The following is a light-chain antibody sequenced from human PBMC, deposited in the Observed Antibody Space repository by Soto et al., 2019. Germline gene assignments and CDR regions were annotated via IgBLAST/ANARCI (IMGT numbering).Light chain of an antibody. J-gene: IGKJ2*01. CDR2: DAS. Sequence: IPMTQSPQSLSAAVGDRVTIACRASQSIGSSLNWYQHMPGKAPELLIYDASTLQRGVPSTFSGSGSGTDFTLTISSLRPEDFATYYCQQSYSTPYTFGQGTNLEIK. CDR3: QQSYSTPYT. CDR1: QSIGSS. V-gene: IGKV1-39*01.